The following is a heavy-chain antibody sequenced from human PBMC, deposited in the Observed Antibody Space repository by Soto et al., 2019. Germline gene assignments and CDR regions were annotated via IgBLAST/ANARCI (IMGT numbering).Heavy chain of an antibody. J-gene: IGHJ4*02. CDR2: IYTSGTT. Sequence: PSETLSLTCAASGGSINAYFWSCIRQPAGKGLEWIGRIYTSGTTNYDPSLNSRITMSVDTSKNQFSLKLSFVTAADTAVYYCARLGTNGQTLDYWGQGTMVTVSS. D-gene: IGHD3-16*01. CDR3: ARLGTNGQTLDY. V-gene: IGHV4-4*07. CDR1: GGSINAYF.